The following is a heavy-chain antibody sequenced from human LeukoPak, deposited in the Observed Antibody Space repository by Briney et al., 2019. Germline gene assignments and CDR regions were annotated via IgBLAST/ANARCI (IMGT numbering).Heavy chain of an antibody. CDR3: ARGGYYGSGSYYY. J-gene: IGHJ4*02. CDR1: GGSFSGYY. D-gene: IGHD3-10*01. CDR2: INHSGST. Sequence: SETLSLTCAVSGGSFSGYYWSWIRQPPGKGLEWIGEINHSGSTNYNPSLKSRVTISVDTSKNQFSLKLSSVTAADTAVYYCARGGYYGSGSYYYWGQGTLVTVSS. V-gene: IGHV4-34*01.